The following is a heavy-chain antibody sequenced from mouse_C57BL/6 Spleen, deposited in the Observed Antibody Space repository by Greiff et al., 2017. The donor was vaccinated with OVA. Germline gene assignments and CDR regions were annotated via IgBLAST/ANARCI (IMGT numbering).Heavy chain of an antibody. Sequence: QVQLQQPGAELVKPGASVKLSCKASGYTFTSYWMQWVKQRPGQGLEWIGEIDPSDSYTNYNQKFKGKATLTVDTSSSTAYMQLSSLTSEDSAVYYCARGRAAQATAWFAYWGQGTLVTVSA. J-gene: IGHJ3*01. CDR2: IDPSDSYT. V-gene: IGHV1-50*01. CDR1: GYTFTSYW. D-gene: IGHD3-2*02. CDR3: ARGRAAQATAWFAY.